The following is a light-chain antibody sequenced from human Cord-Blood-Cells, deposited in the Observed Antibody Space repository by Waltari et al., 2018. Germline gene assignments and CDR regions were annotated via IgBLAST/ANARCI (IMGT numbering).Light chain of an antibody. J-gene: IGLJ2*01. CDR3: CSYAGSYTV. Sequence: QSALTQPRSVSGSPGQSVTIPCTGTSSDVGGYNYFSWYQQHPGKAPKLMLYDVSKRPSGVPDRFSGSKSGNTASLTISGLQAEDEADYYCCSYAGSYTVFGGGTKLTVL. CDR1: SSDVGGYNY. V-gene: IGLV2-11*01. CDR2: DVS.